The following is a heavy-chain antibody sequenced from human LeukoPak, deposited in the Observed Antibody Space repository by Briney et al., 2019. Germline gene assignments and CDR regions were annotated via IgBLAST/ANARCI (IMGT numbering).Heavy chain of an antibody. V-gene: IGHV1-2*02. Sequence: GASVKLSCKASGYTFTGYYIHWVRQAPGQGLEWMGGIYPYSGDTNYAQNFQGRVAMTRDTSISTAYMELSSLKSDDTAVYYCARDRNSGSSLDIWGQGTMLTVSS. D-gene: IGHD6-6*01. CDR3: ARDRNSGSSLDI. CDR1: GYTFTGYY. J-gene: IGHJ3*02. CDR2: IYPYSGDT.